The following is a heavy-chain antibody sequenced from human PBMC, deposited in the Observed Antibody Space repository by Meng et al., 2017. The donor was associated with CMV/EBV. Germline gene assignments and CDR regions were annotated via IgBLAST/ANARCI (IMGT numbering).Heavy chain of an antibody. V-gene: IGHV1-69*05. J-gene: IGHJ5*02. Sequence: SVKVSCKASGGTFSSYAISWVRQAPGQGLEWMGRIIPIFGTANYAQKFQGRVTITTDESTSTAYMELSSLRSEDTAVYYCARIPGVYDFWSGPQGGWFDPWGQGTLVTVSS. CDR2: IIPIFGTA. CDR3: ARIPGVYDFWSGPQGGWFDP. D-gene: IGHD3-3*01. CDR1: GGTFSSYA.